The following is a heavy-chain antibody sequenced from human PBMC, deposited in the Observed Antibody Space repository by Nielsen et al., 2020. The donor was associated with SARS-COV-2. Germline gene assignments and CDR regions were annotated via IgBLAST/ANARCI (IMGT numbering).Heavy chain of an antibody. D-gene: IGHD5-18*01. Sequence: GESLKISCAASGFTFSSYSMNWVRQAPGKGLEWVSYISTGSNIIYYADSVEGRFTISRDNAKKSLSLQMNSLRAEDTAVYYCATPRGYSYGPFDYWGQGTLVTASS. CDR2: ISTGSNII. CDR3: ATPRGYSYGPFDY. CDR1: GFTFSSYS. V-gene: IGHV3-48*01. J-gene: IGHJ4*02.